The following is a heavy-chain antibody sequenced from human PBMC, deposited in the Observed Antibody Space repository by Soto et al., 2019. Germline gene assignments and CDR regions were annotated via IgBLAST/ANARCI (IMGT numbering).Heavy chain of an antibody. CDR1: GYTFTGYY. D-gene: IGHD2-2*01. CDR2: INPNSGGT. CDR3: AREGCSSTSCATSCPDEKRYYYYGMDV. J-gene: IGHJ6*02. Sequence: ASVKVSCKASGYTFTGYYMHWVRQAPGQGLEWMGWINPNSGGTNYAQKFQGRVTMTRDTSISTAYMELSRLRSDDTAVYYCAREGCSSTSCATSCPDEKRYYYYGMDVWGQGTTVTVS. V-gene: IGHV1-2*02.